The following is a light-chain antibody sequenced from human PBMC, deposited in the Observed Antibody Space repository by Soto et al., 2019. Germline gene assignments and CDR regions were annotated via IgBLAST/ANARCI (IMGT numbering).Light chain of an antibody. V-gene: IGKV3-20*01. CDR3: QQYGTSPIT. CDR2: GAS. Sequence: EIVLTQSPGTLSLSPGERATLSCRASQSVSNNYLAWYQQKPGQAPRLLMFGASIRDTGIPDRFSGSGSGTDFTLTISRLEPEDFAVYYCQQYGTSPITFGQGTRLEIK. J-gene: IGKJ5*01. CDR1: QSVSNNY.